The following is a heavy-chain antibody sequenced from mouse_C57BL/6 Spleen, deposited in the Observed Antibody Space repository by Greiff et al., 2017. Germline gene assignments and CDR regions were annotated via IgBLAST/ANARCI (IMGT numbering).Heavy chain of an antibody. V-gene: IGHV1-80*01. D-gene: IGHD2-3*01. CDR1: GYAFSSYW. Sequence: QVQLQQSGAELVKPGASVKISCKASGYAFSSYWMNWVKQRPGKGLEWIGQIYPGDGDTNYNGKFKGKATLTADKSSSTAYMQLSSLTSEDSAVYFCARRGDLYDGYPAMDYWGQGTSVTVSS. J-gene: IGHJ4*01. CDR3: ARRGDLYDGYPAMDY. CDR2: IYPGDGDT.